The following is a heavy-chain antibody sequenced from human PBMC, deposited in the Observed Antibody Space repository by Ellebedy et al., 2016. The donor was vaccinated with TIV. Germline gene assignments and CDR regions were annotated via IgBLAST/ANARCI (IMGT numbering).Heavy chain of an antibody. CDR2: MSNSGST. Sequence: MPSETLSLTCNVSGASISSYSWSWIRQPPGKGLEWIGYMSNSGSTNYNPSLKSRVTISVDTSKSQFSLKLTPVTAADTAVYYCASRASGRSDLGRGLYFENWGQGMLVTVSS. V-gene: IGHV4-4*08. D-gene: IGHD1-26*01. CDR3: ASRASGRSDLGRGLYFEN. J-gene: IGHJ4*02. CDR1: GASISSYS.